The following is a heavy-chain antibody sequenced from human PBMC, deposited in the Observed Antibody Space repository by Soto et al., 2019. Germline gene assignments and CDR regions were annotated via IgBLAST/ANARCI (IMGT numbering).Heavy chain of an antibody. CDR1: GGSISSGGYY. CDR3: ARVTPGYSSSWYYFDY. V-gene: IGHV4-31*03. CDR2: IYYSGST. D-gene: IGHD6-13*01. J-gene: IGHJ4*02. Sequence: SETLSLTCTVSGGSISSGGYYWSWIRQHPGKGLEWIGYIYYSGSTYYNPSLKSRVTISVDTSKNQFSLKLSSVTAADTAVYYCARVTPGYSSSWYYFDYWGQGTLVTVSS.